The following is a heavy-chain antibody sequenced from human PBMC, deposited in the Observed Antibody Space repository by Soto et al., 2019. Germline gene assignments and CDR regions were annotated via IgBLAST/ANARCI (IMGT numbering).Heavy chain of an antibody. D-gene: IGHD3-10*01. Sequence: PGGSLRLSCAASGFTFSDYEVNWVRQAPGKGLEWISYISASGATIHYADSVRGRLTISRDNAKNSVYLQMISLRADDTGVYYCAKYYFGMGVWGQGTTVTVSS. J-gene: IGHJ6*02. CDR2: ISASGATI. CDR1: GFTFSDYE. CDR3: AKYYFGMGV. V-gene: IGHV3-48*03.